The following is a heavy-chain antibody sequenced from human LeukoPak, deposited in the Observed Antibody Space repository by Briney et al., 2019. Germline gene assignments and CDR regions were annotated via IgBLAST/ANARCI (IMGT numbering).Heavy chain of an antibody. Sequence: SETLSLTCTVSSDSISSSSYYWGWIRQPPGKGLEWIGSIYYSGSTYYNPSLKSRVTISVDTSKNQFSLKLSSVTAADTAVYYCARQVWYCSSTSCRRQIDYWGQGTLVTVSS. CDR1: SDSISSSSYY. J-gene: IGHJ4*02. CDR2: IYYSGST. V-gene: IGHV4-39*01. D-gene: IGHD2-2*01. CDR3: ARQVWYCSSTSCRRQIDY.